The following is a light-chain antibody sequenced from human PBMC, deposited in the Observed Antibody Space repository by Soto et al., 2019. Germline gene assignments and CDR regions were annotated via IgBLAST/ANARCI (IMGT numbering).Light chain of an antibody. V-gene: IGKV3-20*01. J-gene: IGKJ4*02. Sequence: EIVLTQSPGTLSLSPGERATLSCRASQSVSSSYVAWYQQKPGQAPRLLIYGASSRATGIPDRFSGSGSGTDFTLTISRLEPEDFAVYYCHQYDNSPLTFGGGTKVEIK. CDR2: GAS. CDR3: HQYDNSPLT. CDR1: QSVSSSY.